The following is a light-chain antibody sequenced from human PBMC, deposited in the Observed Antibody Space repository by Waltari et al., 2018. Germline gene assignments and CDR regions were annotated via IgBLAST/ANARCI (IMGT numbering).Light chain of an antibody. Sequence: DIQMTQSPSTLSASVGNRVTITFRASQSITNWLAWYQQKPGKAPKLLIYKASTLESGVPSRFSGSGSGTEFTLTISSLQHDDFATYYCQQYNNYVATFGQGTKVEIK. CDR2: KAS. J-gene: IGKJ1*01. CDR3: QQYNNYVAT. V-gene: IGKV1-5*03. CDR1: QSITNW.